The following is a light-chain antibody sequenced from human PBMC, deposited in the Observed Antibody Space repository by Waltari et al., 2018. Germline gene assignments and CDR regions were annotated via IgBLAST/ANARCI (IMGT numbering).Light chain of an antibody. V-gene: IGLV2-11*01. CDR3: CSYAGNYTLV. CDR1: SSVVGCYAY. Sequence: QSALTQPRSVSGSPGQSVTVSCTGSSSVVGCYAYVSWYQQPPGKAPKLMIYDITKRPSGVPDRFSGSKSGNTASLTISGLQAEDEADYYCCSYAGNYTLVFGGGTSLTVL. CDR2: DIT. J-gene: IGLJ3*02.